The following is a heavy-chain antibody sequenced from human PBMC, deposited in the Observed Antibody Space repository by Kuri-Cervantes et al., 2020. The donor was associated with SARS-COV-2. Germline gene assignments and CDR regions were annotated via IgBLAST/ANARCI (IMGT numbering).Heavy chain of an antibody. CDR1: GYTFTSYG. CDR3: ARSHTLYGGNSSPWDY. D-gene: IGHD4-17*01. J-gene: IGHJ4*02. CDR2: ISAYNGNT. V-gene: IGHV1-18*01. Sequence: ASVKVSCKASGYTFTSYGISWVRQAPGQGLEWMGWISAYNGNTNYAQKLQGRVTMTTDTSTSTAYMELRSLRSHDSAVYFRARSHTLYGGNSSPWDYWGQGTLVTVSS.